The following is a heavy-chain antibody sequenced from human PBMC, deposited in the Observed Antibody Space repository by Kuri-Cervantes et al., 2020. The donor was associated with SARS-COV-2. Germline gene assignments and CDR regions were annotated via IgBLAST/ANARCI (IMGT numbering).Heavy chain of an antibody. Sequence: GGSLRLSCAASGFTFSSYAMSWVRQAPGKGLEWVSAISGSGGSKYYADSVKGRFTISRDNSKNTLYLQMNSLRAEDTAVYYCARGLSLEWLLPHFDYWGQGTLVTVSS. CDR3: ARGLSLEWLLPHFDY. CDR1: GFTFSSYA. J-gene: IGHJ4*02. CDR2: ISGSGGSK. V-gene: IGHV3-23*01. D-gene: IGHD3-3*01.